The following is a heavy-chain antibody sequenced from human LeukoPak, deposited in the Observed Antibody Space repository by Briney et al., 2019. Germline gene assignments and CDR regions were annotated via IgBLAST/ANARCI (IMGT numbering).Heavy chain of an antibody. J-gene: IGHJ5*02. V-gene: IGHV1-69*13. CDR3: AEGGYCSGGTCYIRGFDP. Sequence: ASVKVSCKASGGTFSNYAISWMRQAPGQGPEWMGGIIPSFGTANYAQKFEGRVNITADESTNIAYMELRSLRSEDAAVYYCAEGGYCSGGTCYIRGFDPWGQGTLVTVSS. CDR2: IIPSFGTA. CDR1: GGTFSNYA. D-gene: IGHD2-15*01.